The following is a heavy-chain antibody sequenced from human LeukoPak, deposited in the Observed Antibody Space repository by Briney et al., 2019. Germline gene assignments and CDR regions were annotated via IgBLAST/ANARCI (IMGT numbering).Heavy chain of an antibody. J-gene: IGHJ4*02. CDR1: GLTFDDYG. D-gene: IGHD3-22*01. V-gene: IGHV3-20*01. CDR3: ARAEDSSGYYAGGFDY. CDR2: INWNGGST. Sequence: GGSLRLSCAASGLTFDDYGMSWVRQALGKGLEWVSGINWNGGSTGYADSVKGRFTISRDNAKNSLYLQMNSLRAEDTALYHCARAEDSSGYYAGGFDYWGQGTLVTVSS.